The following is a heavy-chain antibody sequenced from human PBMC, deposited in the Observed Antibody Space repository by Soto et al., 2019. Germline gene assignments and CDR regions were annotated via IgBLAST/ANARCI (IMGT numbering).Heavy chain of an antibody. V-gene: IGHV4-38-2*01. Sequence: SETLSLTCDVSVEPMAGGYYWGWIRQSPGKGLEWIGSIYYGGTTYYNPSLRSRLAISIDTSKNQFSLRLSSVTAADTALYYCARGWYYFDFWGQGTLVT. J-gene: IGHJ4*02. D-gene: IGHD2-15*01. CDR3: ARGWYYFDF. CDR1: VEPMAGGYY. CDR2: IYYGGTT.